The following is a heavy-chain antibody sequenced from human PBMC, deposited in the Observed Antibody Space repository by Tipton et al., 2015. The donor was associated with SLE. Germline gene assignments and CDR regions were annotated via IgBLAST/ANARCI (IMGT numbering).Heavy chain of an antibody. D-gene: IGHD3-10*01. CDR2: IYYSGST. V-gene: IGHV4-38-2*01. Sequence: GLVKPSETLSLTRAVSGYSISSGYYWGWIRQPPGKGLEWIGSIYYSGSTYYNPSLKSRVTISVDTSKNQFSLKLSSVTAADTAVYYCARGRGGLLLWSLDAFDIWGQGTMVTVSS. J-gene: IGHJ3*02. CDR1: GYSISSGYY. CDR3: ARGRGGLLLWSLDAFDI.